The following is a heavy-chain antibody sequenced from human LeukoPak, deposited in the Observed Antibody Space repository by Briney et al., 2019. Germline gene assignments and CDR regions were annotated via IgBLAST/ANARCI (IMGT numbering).Heavy chain of an antibody. CDR2: ISHDGSNK. V-gene: IGHV3-30*18. CDR1: GFTFSSYG. J-gene: IGHJ1*01. CDR3: AKDVDAAAGTEPYFQH. Sequence: GGSLRLSCAASGFTFSSYGMHWVRQAPGKGLEWVAVISHDGSNKYYADSVKGRFTISRDNSKNTLYLQMNSLRAEDTAVYYCAKDVDAAAGTEPYFQHWGQGTLVTVSS. D-gene: IGHD6-13*01.